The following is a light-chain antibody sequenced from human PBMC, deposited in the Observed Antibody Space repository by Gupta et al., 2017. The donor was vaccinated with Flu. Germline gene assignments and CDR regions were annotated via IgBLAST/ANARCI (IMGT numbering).Light chain of an antibody. CDR1: QNISSRF. CDR3: HQHGYSPST. CDR2: GAF. J-gene: IGKJ1*01. V-gene: IGKV3-20*01. Sequence: EIVLTQSPGTLSLSPGESGTLSCWASQNISSRFLAWYQQKFGQAPRLLMYGAFNRDTGIPDRFSGSESGTDFTLTITRLEPEDFAVYCCHQHGYSPSTFGQGTKVEIK.